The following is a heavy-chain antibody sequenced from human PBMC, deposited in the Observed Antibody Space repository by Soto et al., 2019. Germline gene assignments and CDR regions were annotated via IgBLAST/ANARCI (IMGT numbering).Heavy chain of an antibody. CDR1: GYSFTSYW. D-gene: IGHD2-2*02. J-gene: IGHJ3*02. Sequence: PGESLKISCKGSGYSFTSYWIGWVRRMPGKGLEWMGIIYPGDSDTRYSPSFQGQVTISADKSISTAYLQWSSLKASDTAMYYCARPLLGYCSSTSCYNAFDIWGQGTMVTVSS. V-gene: IGHV5-51*01. CDR2: IYPGDSDT. CDR3: ARPLLGYCSSTSCYNAFDI.